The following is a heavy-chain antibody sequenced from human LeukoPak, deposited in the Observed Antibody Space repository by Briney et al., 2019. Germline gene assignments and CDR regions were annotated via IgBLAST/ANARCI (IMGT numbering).Heavy chain of an antibody. V-gene: IGHV3-30*03. CDR2: ISYDGSNK. J-gene: IGHJ6*02. D-gene: IGHD3-10*01. CDR3: ARPPSHYYGSGSPFYYYGVDV. Sequence: GRSLRLSCAASGFTFSSYGMHWVRQAPGKGLEWVAVISYDGSNKYYADSVKGRFTISRDNSKNTLYLQMNSLRAEDTAVSYCARPPSHYYGSGSPFYYYGVDVWGQGTTVTASS. CDR1: GFTFSSYG.